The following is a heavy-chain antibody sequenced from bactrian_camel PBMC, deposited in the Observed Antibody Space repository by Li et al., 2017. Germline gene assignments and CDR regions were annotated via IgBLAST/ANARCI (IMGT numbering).Heavy chain of an antibody. Sequence: HVQLVESGGGSAQAGGSLRLSCAASTGTFRSACMGWFRQVPGKEREGVAIIQPFSDAEYYADSVKGRFTISQDPTKNAVYLQMDSLTPEDTAMYYCAAGSSRGVPFRERGYPYWGQGTQVTVS. CDR1: TGTFRSAC. D-gene: IGHD5*01. J-gene: IGHJ4*01. V-gene: IGHV3-3*01. CDR2: IQPFSDAE. CDR3: AAGSSRGVPFRERGYPY.